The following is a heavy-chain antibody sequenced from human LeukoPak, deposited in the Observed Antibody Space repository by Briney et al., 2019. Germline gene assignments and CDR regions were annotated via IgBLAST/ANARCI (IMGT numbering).Heavy chain of an antibody. CDR1: GFIFSNYG. D-gene: IGHD3-10*01. CDR2: INSRGNYI. V-gene: IGHV3-21*01. CDR3: AGRREHGSGSDWL. Sequence: GGSLRLSCAASGFIFSNYGMYWVRQAPGKGLEWVSSINSRGNYIYYSDSLKGRFTISRDNARSSLYLQMSSLRAEDTAVYYCAGRREHGSGSDWLWGQGTLVTVSS. J-gene: IGHJ4*02.